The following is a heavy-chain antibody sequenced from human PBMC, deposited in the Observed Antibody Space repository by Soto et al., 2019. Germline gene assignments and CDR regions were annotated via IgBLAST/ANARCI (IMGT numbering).Heavy chain of an antibody. CDR2: IYPGDSDT. Sequence: PGVSLKSSCKGSGYSCTSYWIGWVRQMPGKGLEWMAIIYPGDSDTRYSPSFQGQVTISADKSISTAYLQWSSLKASDTAMYYCARHKATVTYFDYWGQGTLVTVSS. CDR1: GYSCTSYW. V-gene: IGHV5-51*01. D-gene: IGHD4-17*01. J-gene: IGHJ4*02. CDR3: ARHKATVTYFDY.